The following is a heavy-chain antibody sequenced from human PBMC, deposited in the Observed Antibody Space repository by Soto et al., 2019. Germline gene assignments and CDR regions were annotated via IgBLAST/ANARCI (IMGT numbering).Heavy chain of an antibody. D-gene: IGHD3-22*01. CDR3: AKDLCDTCAYYDYYFDY. CDR1: GFTFSSYA. J-gene: IGHJ4*02. V-gene: IGHV3-23*01. CDR2: ISGSGGST. Sequence: GGSLRLSCAASGFTFSSYAMSWVRQSPGKGLEWVSGISGSGGSTYYADSVKGRFTISRDNSENTLYLQINSLRAEDTAVYYCAKDLCDTCAYYDYYFDYWGQGTLVTVSS.